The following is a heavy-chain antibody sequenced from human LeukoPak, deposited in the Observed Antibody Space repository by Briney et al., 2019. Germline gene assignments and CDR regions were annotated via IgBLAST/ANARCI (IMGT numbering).Heavy chain of an antibody. V-gene: IGHV1-8*02. CDR1: GYTFTGYY. Sequence: GASVNVSCKASGYTFTGYYIHWVRQATGQGLEWMGWMNPNSGNTGYAQKFQGRVTMTRNTSISTAYMELSSLRSEDTAVYYCARASSGWGDWGQGTLVTVSS. CDR3: ARASSGWGD. J-gene: IGHJ4*02. CDR2: MNPNSGNT. D-gene: IGHD6-19*01.